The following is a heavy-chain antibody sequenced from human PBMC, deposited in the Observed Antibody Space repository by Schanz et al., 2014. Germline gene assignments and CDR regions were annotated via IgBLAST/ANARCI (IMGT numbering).Heavy chain of an antibody. D-gene: IGHD3-16*02. Sequence: EVQLVESGGGLVQPGGSLRLSCTASGFTFSDYWMSWVRQAPGKGLEYVSSISSKGDMTFYGNSVKGRFTISRDNSKNTLYLQLGSLSAEDTAVYFCARDNRYYLFDYWGQGALLTVSS. J-gene: IGHJ4*02. CDR1: GFTFSDYW. CDR2: ISSKGDMT. V-gene: IGHV3-64*01. CDR3: ARDNRYYLFDY.